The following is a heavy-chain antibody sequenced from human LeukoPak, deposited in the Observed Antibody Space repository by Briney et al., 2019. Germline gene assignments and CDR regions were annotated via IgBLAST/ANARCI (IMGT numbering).Heavy chain of an antibody. V-gene: IGHV4-30-2*01. D-gene: IGHD3-22*01. Sequence: SETLSLTCAVSGGSISSGGYSWSWIRQPPGKGLEWIGYIYHSGSTYYNPSLKSRVTISVDRSKNQFSLKLSSVTAADTAVYYCARVAAEADNYYDSSGYYYVDYWGQGTLVTVSS. CDR2: IYHSGST. J-gene: IGHJ4*02. CDR3: ARVAAEADNYYDSSGYYYVDY. CDR1: GGSISSGGYS.